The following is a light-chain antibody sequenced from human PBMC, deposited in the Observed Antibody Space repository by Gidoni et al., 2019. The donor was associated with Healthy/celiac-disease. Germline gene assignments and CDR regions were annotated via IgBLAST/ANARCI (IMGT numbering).Light chain of an antibody. CDR3: QQYGSSPCT. Sequence: VFTPFSGTLSLSPGERATLSCRASQSVSSSYLAWYQQKPGQAPRLLIYGASSRATGIPDRFSGSGAGTDFTITISRLEHEDVAVYYCQQYGSSPCTFGPGTKVDIK. CDR2: GAS. CDR1: QSVSSSY. J-gene: IGKJ3*01. V-gene: IGKV3-20*01.